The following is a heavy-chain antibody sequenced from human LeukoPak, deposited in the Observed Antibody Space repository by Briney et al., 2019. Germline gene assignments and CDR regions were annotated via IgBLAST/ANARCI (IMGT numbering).Heavy chain of an antibody. CDR1: GFTVSSNY. D-gene: IGHD3-22*01. V-gene: IGHV3-69-1*01. J-gene: IGHJ4*02. CDR3: ARVLHKRNYDSSGYYGY. CDR2: ISSSSTI. Sequence: GGSLRLSCAASGFTVSSNYMSWVRQAPGKGLEWVSYISSSSTIYYADSVKGRFTISRDNAKNSLSLQMNSLRAEDTAVYYCARVLHKRNYDSSGYYGYWGQGTLVTVSS.